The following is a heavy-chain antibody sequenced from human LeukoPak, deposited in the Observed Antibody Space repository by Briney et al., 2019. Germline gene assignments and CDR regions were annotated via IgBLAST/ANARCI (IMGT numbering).Heavy chain of an antibody. Sequence: ASVKVSCKASGYTYISYGISWVRQAPGQGLEWMGWISAYNGNTNYAQKLQGRVTMTTDTYTSTTYMELRSLRSDDTAVYYCASSDGKYFQHWGQGTLVTVSS. D-gene: IGHD1-1*01. CDR2: ISAYNGNT. V-gene: IGHV1-18*01. J-gene: IGHJ1*01. CDR1: GYTYISYG. CDR3: ASSDGKYFQH.